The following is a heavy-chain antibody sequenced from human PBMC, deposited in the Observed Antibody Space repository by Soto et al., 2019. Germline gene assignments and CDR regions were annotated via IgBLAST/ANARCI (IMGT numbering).Heavy chain of an antibody. D-gene: IGHD6-19*01. CDR2: ISGTGGST. CDR3: AKDNGWLSVS. V-gene: IGHV3-23*01. CDR1: GFTFGDYA. J-gene: IGHJ5*02. Sequence: GGSLRLSCTASGFTFGDYAMSWFRQAPGKGLEWVSAISGTGGSTYYTDSVKGRFTISRDNSKNTLSLQVNTLRAEDTAVYYCAKDNGWLSVSWGQGTLVTVSS.